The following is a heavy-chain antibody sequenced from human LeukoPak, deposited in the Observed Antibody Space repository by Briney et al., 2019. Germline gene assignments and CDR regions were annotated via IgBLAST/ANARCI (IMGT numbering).Heavy chain of an antibody. CDR1: GGTFSSYA. J-gene: IGHJ4*02. CDR2: IIPIFGTA. CDR3: ARSYYDSSGFDY. D-gene: IGHD3-22*01. V-gene: IGHV1-69*05. Sequence: AASVKVSCKASGGTFSSYAISWVRQAPGLGLEWMGGIIPIFGTANYAQKFQGRVTITTDESTSTAYMELSSLRSEDTAVYYCARSYYDSSGFDYWGQGTLVTVSS.